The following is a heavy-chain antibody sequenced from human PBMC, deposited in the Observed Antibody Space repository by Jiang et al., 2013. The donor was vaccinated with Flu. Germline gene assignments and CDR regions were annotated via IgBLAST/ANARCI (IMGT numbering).Heavy chain of an antibody. J-gene: IGHJ4*02. D-gene: IGHD4-17*01. V-gene: IGHV1-69*01. CDR2: IIPIFGTA. Sequence: SGAEVKKPGSSVKVSCKASGGTFSSYAISWVRQAPGQGLEWMGGIIPIFGTANYAQKFQGRVTITADESTSTAYMELSSLRSEDTAVYYCARGYREDYDALEYFDYWGQGTLVTVSS. CDR3: ARGYREDYDALEYFDY. CDR1: GGTFSSYA.